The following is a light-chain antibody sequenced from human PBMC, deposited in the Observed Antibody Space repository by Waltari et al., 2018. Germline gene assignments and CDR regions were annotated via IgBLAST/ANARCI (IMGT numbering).Light chain of an antibody. V-gene: IGLV2-14*01. Sequence: QSALTQPASVSGSPGQSITISCTGTNSDVGAYDYVSWYQQYPGKAPNLVIFDVSSLPSAASVRFSGSKSGNTASLIISHLQAEDEADYYCSSYTTNRHYVFGAGTKVTVL. CDR3: SSYTTNRHYV. CDR1: NSDVGAYDY. CDR2: DVS. J-gene: IGLJ1*01.